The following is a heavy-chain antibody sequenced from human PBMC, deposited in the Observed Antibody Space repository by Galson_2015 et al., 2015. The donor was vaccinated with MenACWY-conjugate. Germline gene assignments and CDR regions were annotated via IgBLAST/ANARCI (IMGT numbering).Heavy chain of an antibody. CDR3: AKDRQPDSGWNFDY. J-gene: IGHJ4*02. Sequence: SLRLSCAASGFTFSSYSMNWVRQAPGKGLEWASAIYPNGVTTYYAESVKGRFTISRDNSKNTVYLQMNSLRAEDTAVYYCAKDRQPDSGWNFDYWGQGTLVTVSS. V-gene: IGHV3-23*01. D-gene: IGHD6-19*01. CDR2: IYPNGVTT. CDR1: GFTFSSYS.